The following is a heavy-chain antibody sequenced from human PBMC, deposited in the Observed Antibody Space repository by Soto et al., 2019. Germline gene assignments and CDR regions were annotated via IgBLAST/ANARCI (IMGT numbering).Heavy chain of an antibody. CDR2: IKQDGSEK. CDR3: ATAAGRGHAFDI. CDR1: GFTFSSYW. V-gene: IGHV3-7*01. D-gene: IGHD6-13*01. Sequence: PGGSLRLSXAASGFTFSSYWMSWVRQAPGKGLEWVANIKQDGSEKYYVDSVKGRFTISRDNAKNSLYLQMNSLRAEDTAVYYCATAAGRGHAFDIWGQGTKVTVSS. J-gene: IGHJ3*02.